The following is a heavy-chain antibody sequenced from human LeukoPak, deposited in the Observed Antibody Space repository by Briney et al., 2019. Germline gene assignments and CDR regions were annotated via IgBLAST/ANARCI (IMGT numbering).Heavy chain of an antibody. CDR3: AKLTPFDY. D-gene: IGHD4-23*01. Sequence: GGSLRLSCAASGFTLGNYWMHWVRQAPGKGLVWVSRINSDGSSTNYADSVKGRFTISRDNAKKTLYLQMNSLRVEDTAVYYCAKLTPFDYWGQGTLVTVSS. CDR2: INSDGSST. CDR1: GFTLGNYW. V-gene: IGHV3-74*01. J-gene: IGHJ4*02.